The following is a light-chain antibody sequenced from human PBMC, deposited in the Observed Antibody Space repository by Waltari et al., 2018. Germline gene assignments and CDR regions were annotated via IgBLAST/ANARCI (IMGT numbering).Light chain of an antibody. CDR3: QAWDSNVAV. Sequence: SFELIQPPSESVGPGQTASVSCSGRKFGGKYVYWYQHKPGQSPMLVMFQDNKRPSGIPERFSCSNSGNTATLTISETQAIDEADYYCQAWDSNVAVFGRGTKVTVL. J-gene: IGLJ3*02. V-gene: IGLV3-1*01. CDR1: KFGGKY. CDR2: QDN.